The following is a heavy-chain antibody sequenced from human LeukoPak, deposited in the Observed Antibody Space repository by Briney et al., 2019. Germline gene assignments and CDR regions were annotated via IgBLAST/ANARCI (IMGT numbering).Heavy chain of an antibody. D-gene: IGHD1-1*01. Sequence: SETLSLTCAVSGYSISNDYFWGWIRQPPGKGLEWIGSIYHSGSTFYNPSLKGRVTILVDTSKNQFSLKLSSVTAADTAVYYCARGGRAGTNTGNFDYWGQGTLVTVSS. V-gene: IGHV4-38-2*01. J-gene: IGHJ4*02. CDR3: ARGGRAGTNTGNFDY. CDR2: IYHSGST. CDR1: GYSISNDYF.